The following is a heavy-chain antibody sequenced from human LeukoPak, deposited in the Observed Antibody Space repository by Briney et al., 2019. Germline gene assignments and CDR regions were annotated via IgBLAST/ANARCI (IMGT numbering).Heavy chain of an antibody. CDR2: IYYSGST. D-gene: IGHD4-17*01. J-gene: IGHJ4*02. CDR1: GGSISSYY. V-gene: IGHV4-59*01. CDR3: ARGHPPTVFDY. Sequence: SETLSLTCTVSGGSISSYYWSWIRQPPGKGLEWIGYIYYSGSTNYNPSLKSRVTISVDTSKNQFSLKLSSVTAADTAVYYCARGHPPTVFDYWGQGTLVTVSS.